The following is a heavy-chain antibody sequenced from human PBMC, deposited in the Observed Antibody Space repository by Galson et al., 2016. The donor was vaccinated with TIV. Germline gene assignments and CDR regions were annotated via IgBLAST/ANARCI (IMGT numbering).Heavy chain of an antibody. Sequence: SLRLSCAASGFIFDNHVMHWVRQAPGKGLECVSLISRDGQRPYYADSVKGRFTISRDNSRNSLFLQMDSLRTEDTALYYCATLTGDEGNFDYWGQGTLVTVSS. CDR2: ISRDGQRP. D-gene: IGHD7-27*01. V-gene: IGHV3-43*01. CDR1: GFIFDNHV. J-gene: IGHJ4*02. CDR3: ATLTGDEGNFDY.